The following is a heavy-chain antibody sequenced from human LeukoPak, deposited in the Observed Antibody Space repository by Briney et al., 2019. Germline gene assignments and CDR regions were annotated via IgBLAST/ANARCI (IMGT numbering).Heavy chain of an antibody. V-gene: IGHV1-46*02. CDR3: ARVDGYSGNHFRLCDS. D-gene: IGHD1-26*01. CDR2: INPSAGGT. J-gene: IGHJ5*01. Sequence: GASVTVSFKASVYSFNSYSIHWVRRAPGQGLEWMGIINPSAGGTRYAQTFQGRITLTRDTSTSTVSMDLSSLRPEDTAVYYCARVDGYSGNHFRLCDSWGQGTLVTVSS. CDR1: VYSFNSYS.